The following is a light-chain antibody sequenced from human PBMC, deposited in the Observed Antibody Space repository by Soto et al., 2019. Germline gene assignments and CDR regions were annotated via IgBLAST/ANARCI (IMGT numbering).Light chain of an antibody. CDR3: TSSTSGSLYV. CDR2: NVS. Sequence: QSALTQPASVSXSPGQSITISCTGTSNDVGGYNHVSWYQQYPGKVPKLLIYNVSNRPSGVSDRFSGSKSGNTASLTISGLQAEDESDYFCTSSTSGSLYVFGSGTKLTVL. CDR1: SNDVGGYNH. V-gene: IGLV2-14*01. J-gene: IGLJ6*01.